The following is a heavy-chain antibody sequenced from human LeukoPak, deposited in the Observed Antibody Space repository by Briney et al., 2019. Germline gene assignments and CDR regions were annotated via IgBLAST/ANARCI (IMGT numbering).Heavy chain of an antibody. Sequence: GGSLRLSCAASGFTFSSYGMSWVRQAPGKGLEWVSAISGSGGSTYYADSVKGRFTISRDNSKNTLYLQMNSLRAEDTAVYYCAKYCSGGSCSGKPNWFDPWGQGTLVTVSS. CDR3: AKYCSGGSCSGKPNWFDP. J-gene: IGHJ5*02. D-gene: IGHD2-15*01. CDR1: GFTFSSYG. V-gene: IGHV3-23*01. CDR2: ISGSGGST.